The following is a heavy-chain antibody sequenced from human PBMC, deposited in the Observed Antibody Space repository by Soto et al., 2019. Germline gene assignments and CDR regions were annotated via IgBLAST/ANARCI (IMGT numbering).Heavy chain of an antibody. CDR2: ISYDGSNK. D-gene: IGHD2-8*01. Sequence: QVQLVESGGGVVQPGRSLRLSCAASGFTFSSYGMHWVRQAPGKGLEWVAVISYDGSNKYYADSVKGRFTISRDNSKNTLYLQMNSLRAEDTAVYYCAKGLCTNGVCYPPFDWGQRTLVTVSS. J-gene: IGHJ4*02. CDR1: GFTFSSYG. V-gene: IGHV3-30*18. CDR3: AKGLCTNGVCYPPFD.